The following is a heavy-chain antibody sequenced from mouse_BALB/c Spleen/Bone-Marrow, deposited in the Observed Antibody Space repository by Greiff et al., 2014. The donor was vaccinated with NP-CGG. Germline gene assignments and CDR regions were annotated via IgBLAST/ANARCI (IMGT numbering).Heavy chain of an antibody. V-gene: IGHV1-7*01. CDR3: VYGNYYLAY. J-gene: IGHJ3*01. D-gene: IGHD2-1*01. CDR1: GYTFTSYW. Sequence: VQLQESGAELAKPGASVKMSCKASGYTFTSYWMHWVKQMPGQGLEWIGYINPSTGYTEYNQKFKDKATLTADKSSSTAYMQLSSLTSEDSAVYYCVYGNYYLAYWGQGTLVTVSA. CDR2: INPSTGYT.